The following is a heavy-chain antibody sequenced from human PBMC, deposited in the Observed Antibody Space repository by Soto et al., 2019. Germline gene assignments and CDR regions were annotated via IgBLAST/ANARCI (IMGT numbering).Heavy chain of an antibody. CDR2: INHSGST. CDR3: ARDEGITMNP. CDR1: GGSFSGYY. J-gene: IGHJ5*02. Sequence: PSETLSLTCAVYGGSFSGYYWSWIRQPPGKGLEWIGEINHSGSTNYNPSLKSRVTISVDTSKNQFSLKLGSVTAADTAVYYCARDEGITMNPWGQGTLVTVSS. D-gene: IGHD3-22*01. V-gene: IGHV4-34*01.